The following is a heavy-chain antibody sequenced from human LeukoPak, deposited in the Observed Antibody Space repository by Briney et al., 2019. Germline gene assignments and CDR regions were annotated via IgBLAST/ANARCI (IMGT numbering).Heavy chain of an antibody. Sequence: PGGSLRLSCATSGFTFSSYAVAWVRQAPRKGLEWVSSISNTGSNTYYADSVKGRFTISRDNSKNTLSLQMNSLTAEDTAVYYCAARRGYYHYMDVWGKGTTVTVSS. D-gene: IGHD3-3*01. J-gene: IGHJ6*03. CDR3: AARRGYYHYMDV. V-gene: IGHV3-23*01. CDR1: GFTFSSYA. CDR2: ISNTGSNT.